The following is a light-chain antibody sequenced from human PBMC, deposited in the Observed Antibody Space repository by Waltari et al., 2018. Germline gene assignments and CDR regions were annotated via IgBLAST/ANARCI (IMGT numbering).Light chain of an antibody. CDR1: RGHSNNA. J-gene: IGLJ1*01. Sequence: QLVLTQSPSATASLGASVKLTCPLSRGHSNNAHPSQQQQPEKGPRYLMKVNSDGSHSKGDGIPDRFAGSSSGAERYLTISSLQSEDEADYYCHTRGTGLYVFGPGTKVTVL. V-gene: IGLV4-69*01. CDR3: HTRGTGLYV. CDR2: VNSDGSH.